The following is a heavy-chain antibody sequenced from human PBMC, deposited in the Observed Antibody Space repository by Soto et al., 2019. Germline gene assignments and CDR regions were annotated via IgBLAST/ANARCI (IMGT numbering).Heavy chain of an antibody. D-gene: IGHD4-17*01. V-gene: IGHV4-31*03. J-gene: IGHJ4*02. CDR2: IYYSGST. CDR3: ARGTTVTSKPDY. Sequence: PSETLSLTCTVSGGSLSRGGYYCSCIRQHPGKGLARIGYIYYSGSTYYNPSLKSRVTISVDMSKNQFSLKLSSVTAADSAVYYCARGTTVTSKPDYWGQGTLVTVSS. CDR1: GGSLSRGGYY.